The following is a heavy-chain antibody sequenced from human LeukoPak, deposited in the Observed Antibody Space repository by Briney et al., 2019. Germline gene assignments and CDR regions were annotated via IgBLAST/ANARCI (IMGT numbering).Heavy chain of an antibody. CDR2: ISWNSGSI. V-gene: IGHV3-9*01. CDR1: GFTFDDYA. Sequence: GGSLRRSCAASGFTFDDYAMHWVRQAPGKGLEWVSGISWNSGSIGYADSVKGRFTISRDNAKNSLYLQMNSLRAEDTALYYCAKDTGYYYDSSGHYPHWGQGTLVTVSS. CDR3: AKDTGYYYDSSGHYPH. D-gene: IGHD3-22*01. J-gene: IGHJ4*02.